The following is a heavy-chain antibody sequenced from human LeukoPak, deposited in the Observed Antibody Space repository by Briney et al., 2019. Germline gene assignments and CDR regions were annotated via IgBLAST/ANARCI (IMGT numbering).Heavy chain of an antibody. V-gene: IGHV4-4*07. Sequence: SETLSLTCTVSGGSISSYYWSWIRQPAGKGLEWIGRIYTSGSTNYNPSLKSRVTMSVDTSKNQFSLKLSSVTAADTAVYYCARGGQKYDYVWGSYRRTSDAFDIWGQGTMVTVSS. J-gene: IGHJ3*02. CDR2: IYTSGST. CDR3: ARGGQKYDYVWGSYRRTSDAFDI. D-gene: IGHD3-16*02. CDR1: GGSISSYY.